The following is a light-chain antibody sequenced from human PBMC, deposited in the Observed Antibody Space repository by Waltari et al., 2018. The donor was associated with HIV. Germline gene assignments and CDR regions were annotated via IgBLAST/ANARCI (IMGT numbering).Light chain of an antibody. CDR1: QGISHN. CDR2: DAS. Sequence: MTQSPATLSVSPGETVTLSCRASQGISHNLAWYQQKPGQAPRLLIFDASSRAAGIPARFSGSGSGTEFTLTISSLQSEDFAIYYCRQYHDWTVFGGGTKVEFK. CDR3: RQYHDWTV. J-gene: IGKJ4*01. V-gene: IGKV3-15*01.